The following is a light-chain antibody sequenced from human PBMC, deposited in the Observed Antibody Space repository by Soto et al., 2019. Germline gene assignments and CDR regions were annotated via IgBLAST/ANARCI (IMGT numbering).Light chain of an antibody. CDR2: GAS. CDR1: QSVSSY. Sequence: EMGLTQSPGTLSLSPGESATLSCSASQSVSSYLTWYQHIPGQAPRLLIYGASTMATGIPDRFLGSGSGTDFTLTISILEPEDFEVYYCQKYGSSSYTFGQGTKLEIK. V-gene: IGKV3-20*01. J-gene: IGKJ2*01. CDR3: QKYGSSSYT.